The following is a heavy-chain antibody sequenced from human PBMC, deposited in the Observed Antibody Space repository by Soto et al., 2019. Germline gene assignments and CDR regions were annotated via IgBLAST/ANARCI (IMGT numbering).Heavy chain of an antibody. Sequence: EVQLLESGGGLVQPGGSMRLSCAASGFTFSSYAMTWVRQAPGKGLEYVSSISNSGGSTYYADSLKGRFTVSRDNSKNSLYLPMNSLRADDTAVYYCANPLAHCSGPPCYGPVTFCGQGTLVTVSS. J-gene: IGHJ4*02. CDR1: GFTFSSYA. D-gene: IGHD2-15*01. CDR2: ISNSGGST. CDR3: ANPLAHCSGPPCYGPVTF. V-gene: IGHV3-23*01.